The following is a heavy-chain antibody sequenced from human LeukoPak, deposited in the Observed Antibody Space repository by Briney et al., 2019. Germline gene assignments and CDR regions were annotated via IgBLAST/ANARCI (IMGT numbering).Heavy chain of an antibody. CDR2: IYYSGTT. D-gene: IGHD6-13*01. Sequence: SETLSLTCTVSGGSISSYYWSWIRQPPGKGLEWIGYIYYSGTTNYNPSLKSRVTISVDTSKNQFSLKLSSVTAADTAVYYCARGVYIAAAQYGYWGRGTLVTVSS. J-gene: IGHJ4*02. CDR1: GGSISSYY. CDR3: ARGVYIAAAQYGY. V-gene: IGHV4-59*01.